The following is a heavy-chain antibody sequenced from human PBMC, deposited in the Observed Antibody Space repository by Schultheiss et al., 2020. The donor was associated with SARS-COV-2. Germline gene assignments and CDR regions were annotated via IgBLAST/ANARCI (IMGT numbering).Heavy chain of an antibody. J-gene: IGHJ4*02. CDR1: GGSVSSGSYY. D-gene: IGHD1-1*01. CDR2: IYYSGST. CDR3: ARESNWNALSHFDY. V-gene: IGHV4-61*01. Sequence: SETLSLTCTVSGGSVSSGSYYWSWIRQPPGKGLEWIGYIYYSGSTNYNPSLKSRVTISVDTSKNQFSLKLSSVTAADTAVYYCARESNWNALSHFDYWGQGTLVTVSS.